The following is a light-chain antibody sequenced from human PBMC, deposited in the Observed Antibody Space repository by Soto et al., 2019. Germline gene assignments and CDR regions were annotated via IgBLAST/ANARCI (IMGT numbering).Light chain of an antibody. CDR1: SSNIGAGYD. CDR3: QSYDSSLSALV. Sequence: QSVLTQPPSVSGAPGQGVTISCAGTSSNIGAGYDVHWYQQVPGTAPKLLIYTNSNRPSGVPDRFSGSKSGTSASLAITGLQAADEADYYCQSYDSSLSALVFGGGTQLTAL. CDR2: TNS. V-gene: IGLV1-40*01. J-gene: IGLJ7*02.